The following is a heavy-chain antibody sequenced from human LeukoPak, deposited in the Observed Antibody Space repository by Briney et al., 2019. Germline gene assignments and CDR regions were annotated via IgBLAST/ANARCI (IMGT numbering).Heavy chain of an antibody. CDR2: FIPMVGVA. V-gene: IGHV1-69*02. CDR1: GSTFSRNS. Sequence: GSSVKVSCKASGSTFSRNSISWVRQVPGQGLEWMGRFIPMVGVAAYAQKFQGRITITEDRSTNTAFMELSSLRSEDTAVYYCARFTPTTPDYWGQGTLVTVSS. D-gene: IGHD1-7*01. J-gene: IGHJ4*02. CDR3: ARFTPTTPDY.